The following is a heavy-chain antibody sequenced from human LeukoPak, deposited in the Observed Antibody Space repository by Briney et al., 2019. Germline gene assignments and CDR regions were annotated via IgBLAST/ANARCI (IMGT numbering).Heavy chain of an antibody. CDR2: INPNSGGT. Sequence: ASVKVSCKASGYTFTSYYMHWVRQAPGQGLEWMGWINPNSGGTNYAQKFQGRVTMTRDTSISTAYMELSRLRSDDTAVYYCARDPIVGARNNWFDPWGQGTLVTVSS. CDR3: ARDPIVGARNNWFDP. CDR1: GYTFTSYY. J-gene: IGHJ5*02. D-gene: IGHD1-26*01. V-gene: IGHV1-2*02.